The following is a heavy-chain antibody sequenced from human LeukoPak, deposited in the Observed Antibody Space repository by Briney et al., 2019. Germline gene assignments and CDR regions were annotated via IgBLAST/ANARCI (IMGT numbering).Heavy chain of an antibody. Sequence: SETLSLTCAVSGGSISSGGYSWSWIRQPAGKGLEWIGRIYTSGSTNYNPSLKSRVTMSVDTSKNQFSLKLSSVTAADTAVYYCARDDYYDSSGYYYRDAFDIWGQGTMVTVSS. J-gene: IGHJ3*02. D-gene: IGHD3-22*01. V-gene: IGHV4-61*02. CDR3: ARDDYYDSSGYYYRDAFDI. CDR1: GGSISSGGYS. CDR2: IYTSGST.